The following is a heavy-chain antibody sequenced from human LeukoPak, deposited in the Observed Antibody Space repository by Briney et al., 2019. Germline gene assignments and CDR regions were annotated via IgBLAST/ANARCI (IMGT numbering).Heavy chain of an antibody. V-gene: IGHV3-21*01. CDR3: AKGLGYCSSTSCSYYFDY. CDR2: ISSSSSYI. D-gene: IGHD2-2*01. Sequence: GGSLRLSCAASGFTFSSYSMNWVRQAPGKGLEWASSISSSSSYIYYADSVKGRFTISRDNAKNSLYLQMNSLRAEDTAVYYCAKGLGYCSSTSCSYYFDYWGQGTLVTVSS. J-gene: IGHJ4*02. CDR1: GFTFSSYS.